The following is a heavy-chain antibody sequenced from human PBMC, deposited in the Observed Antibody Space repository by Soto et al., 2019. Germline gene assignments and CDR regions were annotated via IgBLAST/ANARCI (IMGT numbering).Heavy chain of an antibody. D-gene: IGHD5-18*01. CDR3: ARVPRGYSYGYFDY. J-gene: IGHJ4*02. V-gene: IGHV4-39*01. CDR2: IYYSGST. CDR1: GGSISSSSYY. Sequence: SETLSLTCTVSGGSISSSSYYWGWIRQPPGKGLEWIGSIYYSGSTYYNPSLKSRVTISVDTSKNQFSVKLSSVTAADTAVYYCARVPRGYSYGYFDYWGQGTLVTVSS.